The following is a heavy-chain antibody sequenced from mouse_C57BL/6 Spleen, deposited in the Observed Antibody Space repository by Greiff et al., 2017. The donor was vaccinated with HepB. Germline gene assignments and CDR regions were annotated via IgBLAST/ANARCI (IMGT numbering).Heavy chain of an antibody. D-gene: IGHD1-1*01. CDR1: GFNIKDYY. V-gene: IGHV14-1*01. CDR3: TTIYYYGSSYVWYCDV. J-gene: IGHJ1*03. CDR2: IDPEDGDT. Sequence: EVQLQQSGAELVRPGASVKLSCTASGFNIKDYYMHWVKQRPEQGLEWIGRIDPEDGDTEYAPKFQGKATMTADTSSNTAYLQLSSLTSEDTAVYYCTTIYYYGSSYVWYCDVWGTGTTVTVSS.